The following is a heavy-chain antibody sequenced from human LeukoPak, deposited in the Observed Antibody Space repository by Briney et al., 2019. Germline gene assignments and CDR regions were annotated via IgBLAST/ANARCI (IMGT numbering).Heavy chain of an antibody. J-gene: IGHJ6*03. CDR3: ARDYGSGSYYHCYYYYMDV. CDR1: GYTFTSYG. V-gene: IGHV1-18*01. CDR2: ISAYNGNT. Sequence: ASVKVSCKASGYTFTSYGISWVRQAPGQGLEWMGWISAYNGNTNYAQKLQGRVTMTTDTSTSTAYMELRSLRSDDTAVYYCARDYGSGSYYHCYYYYMDVWGKGTTVTISS. D-gene: IGHD3-10*01.